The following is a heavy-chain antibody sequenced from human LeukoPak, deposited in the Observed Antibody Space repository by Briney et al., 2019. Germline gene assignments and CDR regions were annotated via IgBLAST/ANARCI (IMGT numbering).Heavy chain of an antibody. D-gene: IGHD6-19*01. Sequence: GGSLRLSCAASGFTFSSYAMYWVRQPPGKGLEWVAVISYDGRNMYYGDSVEGRFTISRDNSKNTLYLQMNSLRPEDTAVYYCAKSLSSGWSSYYFGDWGQGTLVAVSS. V-gene: IGHV3-30*18. CDR2: ISYDGRNM. CDR1: GFTFSSYA. CDR3: AKSLSSGWSSYYFGD. J-gene: IGHJ4*02.